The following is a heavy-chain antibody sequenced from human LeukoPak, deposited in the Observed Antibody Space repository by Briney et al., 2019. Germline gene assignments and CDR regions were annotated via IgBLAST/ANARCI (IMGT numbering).Heavy chain of an antibody. J-gene: IGHJ4*02. CDR2: IYYSGST. D-gene: IGHD5-18*01. CDR1: GGSTSSYY. Sequence: SETLSLTCTVSGGSTSSYYWSWIRQPPGKGLEWIGYIYYSGSTNYNPSLKSRVTISVDTSKNQFSLKLSSVTAADTAVYYCAGGTAMVSTDYWGQGTLVTVSS. V-gene: IGHV4-59*01. CDR3: AGGTAMVSTDY.